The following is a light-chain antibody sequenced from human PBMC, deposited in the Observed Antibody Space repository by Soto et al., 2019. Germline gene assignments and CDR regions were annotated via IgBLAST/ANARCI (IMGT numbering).Light chain of an antibody. Sequence: DIQMTQSPSSLSASVGDRVTITCRAGQSISSYLNWYQQKPRKAPKLLIYASSNLQSGVPSRFSGSGSGTDFTLTISSLQPEDFATNYCQESFYTPFTLGPGTRVDI. CDR3: QESFYTPFT. V-gene: IGKV1-39*01. J-gene: IGKJ3*01. CDR2: ASS. CDR1: QSISSY.